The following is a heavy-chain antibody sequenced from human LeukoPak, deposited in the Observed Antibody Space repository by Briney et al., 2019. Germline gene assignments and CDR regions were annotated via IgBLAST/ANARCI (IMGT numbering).Heavy chain of an antibody. CDR3: VRGRSGWYAYQFDY. Sequence: SETLSLTCTVSGGSISSYYWSWIRQPPGKGLEWIGYIYYSGSTNYNPSLKSRVTISVDTSKNQFSLKLSSVTAADTAVYYCVRGRSGWYAYQFDYWGQGTLSPSPQ. CDR1: GGSISSYY. D-gene: IGHD6-19*01. J-gene: IGHJ4*02. V-gene: IGHV4-59*01. CDR2: IYYSGST.